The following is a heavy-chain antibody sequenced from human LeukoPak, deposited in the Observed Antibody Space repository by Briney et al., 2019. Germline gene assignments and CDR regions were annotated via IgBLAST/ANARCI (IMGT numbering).Heavy chain of an antibody. CDR1: GFTFSSYA. J-gene: IGHJ4*02. CDR2: ISSSNNYI. V-gene: IGHV3-21*01. CDR3: ARRSPNYYFDY. Sequence: PGGSLRLSCSASGFTFSSYALNWVRQAPGKGLEWVSSISSSNNYIYYADSVKGRFTISRDSAKNSLYLQMNSLRAEDTAVYYCARRSPNYYFDYWGQGTPVTVSS.